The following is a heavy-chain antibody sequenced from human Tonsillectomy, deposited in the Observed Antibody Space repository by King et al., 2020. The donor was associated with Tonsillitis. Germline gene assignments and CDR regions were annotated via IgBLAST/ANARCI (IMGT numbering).Heavy chain of an antibody. J-gene: IGHJ4*02. CDR3: TRDPYDVLTGYFRFSC. V-gene: IGHV3-49*04. CDR2: IRSQPYGGTT. CDR1: GFKFGDYA. D-gene: IGHD3-9*01. Sequence: VQLVESGGGLVQPGRSLRLSCTASGFKFGDYAMNWVRQAPGRGLEWVGFIRSQPYGGTTEYAASVKGRFTISRDDSKSIAYLQMSSLKTEDTAVYYCTRDPYDVLTGYFRFSCWGQGTLVTVSS.